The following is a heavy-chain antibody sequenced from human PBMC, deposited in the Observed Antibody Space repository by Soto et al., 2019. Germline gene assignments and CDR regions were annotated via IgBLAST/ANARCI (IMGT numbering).Heavy chain of an antibody. CDR3: AKLLGINGWAFDY. V-gene: IGHV3-23*01. Sequence: EVQVWDSGGGLVQFGGSLRLSCAASGFTFSSYAMSWVRQAPGKGLEWVSAISNSAGSTYYADSVKGRFTISRDNSRNTVYLHLSSLRAEDTAVYYCAKLLGINGWAFDYWGQGTLVTVSS. J-gene: IGHJ4*02. D-gene: IGHD6-19*01. CDR2: ISNSAGST. CDR1: GFTFSSYA.